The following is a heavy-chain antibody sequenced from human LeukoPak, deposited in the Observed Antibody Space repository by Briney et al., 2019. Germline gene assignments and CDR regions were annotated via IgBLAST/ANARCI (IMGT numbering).Heavy chain of an antibody. J-gene: IGHJ3*02. CDR1: GFTFSSYG. CDR3: ATYSGTYSAFDI. V-gene: IGHV4-59*12. Sequence: PGGSLRLSCAASGFTFSSYGMSWVRQPPGKGLEWLGNIFYNGGPYFNPSLKSRVAISVDTSKNHFSLRLNSVTAADTAVYYCATYSGTYSAFDIWGLGALVTVSS. CDR2: IFYNGGP. D-gene: IGHD1-26*01.